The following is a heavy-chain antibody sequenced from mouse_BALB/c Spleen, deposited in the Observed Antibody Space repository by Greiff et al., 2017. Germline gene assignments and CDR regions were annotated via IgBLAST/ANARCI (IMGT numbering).Heavy chain of an antibody. Sequence: EVKVEESGGGLVQPGGSMKLSCVASGFTFSNYWMNWVRQSPEKGLEWVAEIRLKSNNYATHYAESVKGRFTISRDDSKSSVYLQMNNLRAEDTGIYYCTRPITTATEPYFDVWGAGTTVTVSS. D-gene: IGHD1-2*01. CDR3: TRPITTATEPYFDV. CDR2: IRLKSNNYAT. V-gene: IGHV6-6*02. CDR1: GFTFSNYW. J-gene: IGHJ1*01.